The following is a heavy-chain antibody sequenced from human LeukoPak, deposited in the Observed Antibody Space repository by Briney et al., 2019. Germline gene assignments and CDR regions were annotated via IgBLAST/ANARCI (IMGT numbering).Heavy chain of an antibody. Sequence: GGTLRLSCVASGFTFSSYWMHWVRQGPGKGLVWVSRIKSDGSSTSYADSVKGRFTISRDNAKNTLYLQMNSLRDEDTAVYYCARESGYHGSGFDPWGQGTLVTVSS. D-gene: IGHD3-10*01. CDR3: ARESGYHGSGFDP. CDR2: IKSDGSST. CDR1: GFTFSSYW. V-gene: IGHV3-74*01. J-gene: IGHJ5*02.